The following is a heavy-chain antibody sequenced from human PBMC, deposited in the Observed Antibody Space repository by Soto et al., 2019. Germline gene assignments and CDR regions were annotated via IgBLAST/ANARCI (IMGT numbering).Heavy chain of an antibody. CDR2: IYYSGST. J-gene: IGHJ4*02. CDR3: ASSPYYDFWSGYPTLYYFDY. Sequence: SETLSLTCTVSGGSISSYYWSWIRQPPGKGLEWIGYIYYSGSTNYNPSLKSRVTISVDTSKNQFSLKLSSVTAADTAVYYCASSPYYDFWSGYPTLYYFDYWGQGTLVTVSS. V-gene: IGHV4-59*01. D-gene: IGHD3-3*01. CDR1: GGSISSYY.